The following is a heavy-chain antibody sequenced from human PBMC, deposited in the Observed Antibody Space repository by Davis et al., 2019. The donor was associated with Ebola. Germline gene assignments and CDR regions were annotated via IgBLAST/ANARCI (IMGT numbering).Heavy chain of an antibody. J-gene: IGHJ4*02. CDR2: INPHNGNT. CDR3: ARRADY. CDR1: GYTFTNYG. Sequence: ASVKVSCKASGYTFTNYGITWVRQAPGQGLEWMGWINPHNGNTNYAQNVQGRVIMTSDTATTTAYMEVGSLRSDDTAVYYCARRADYWGQGTLVTVSS. V-gene: IGHV1-18*04.